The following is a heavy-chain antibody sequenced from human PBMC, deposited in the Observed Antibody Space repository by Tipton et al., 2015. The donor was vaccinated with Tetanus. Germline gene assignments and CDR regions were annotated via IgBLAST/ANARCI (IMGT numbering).Heavy chain of an antibody. V-gene: IGHV4-39*07. Sequence: TLSLTCTVSGASISSSGDYWGWIRQPPGKGLEWIGSVYYSGSTYYNPSLESRVTMSLDTSTTQFSLRLNSVTAADTAIYYCARDHRLSASYAGWFDPWGQGTLVTVSS. D-gene: IGHD1-26*01. J-gene: IGHJ5*02. CDR3: ARDHRLSASYAGWFDP. CDR2: VYYSGST. CDR1: GASISSSGDY.